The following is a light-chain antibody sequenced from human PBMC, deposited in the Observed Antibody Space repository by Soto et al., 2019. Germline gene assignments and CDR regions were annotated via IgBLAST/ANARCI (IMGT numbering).Light chain of an antibody. V-gene: IGLV1-44*01. CDR1: SSNIGSNT. CDR3: SSWDDNLDAEV. CDR2: TNA. Sequence: QSVLTQPPSASGTPGQRVTISCSGSSSNIGSNTVNWYQQLPGTAPKLLIYTNAQRPSGVPDRFSGSKSGTSASLAISGLQFEDEADYHCSSWDDNLDAEVFGAGTKVTVL. J-gene: IGLJ1*01.